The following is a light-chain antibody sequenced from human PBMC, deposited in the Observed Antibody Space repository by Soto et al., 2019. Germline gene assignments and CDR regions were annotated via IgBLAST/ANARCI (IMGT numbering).Light chain of an antibody. Sequence: EEVLKQSPATLSVSPGERAALSCRASQSVSNNLAWYQQKPGQPPRLLIFGASTRATGIPARFSGSGSEAEFALTISTLQSEDFAVYYCQQYSVWPLTFGGGTKVDI. CDR2: GAS. CDR1: QSVSNN. CDR3: QQYSVWPLT. V-gene: IGKV3D-15*01. J-gene: IGKJ4*01.